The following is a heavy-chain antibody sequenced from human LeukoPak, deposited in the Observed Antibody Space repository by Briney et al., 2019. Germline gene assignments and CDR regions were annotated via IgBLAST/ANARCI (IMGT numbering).Heavy chain of an antibody. J-gene: IGHJ4*02. CDR2: INHSGST. CDR1: GGSFSGYY. V-gene: IGHV4-34*01. CDR3: ARGHFRYSSGWYYRVYFDY. D-gene: IGHD6-19*01. Sequence: SETLSLTCAVYGGSFSGYYWSWIRQPPGQGLEWVGEINHSGSTNYNPSLKRRVTISVDTSKNQFSLKLSSVAAAHTAVYYCARGHFRYSSGWYYRVYFDYWGQGTLVTVSS.